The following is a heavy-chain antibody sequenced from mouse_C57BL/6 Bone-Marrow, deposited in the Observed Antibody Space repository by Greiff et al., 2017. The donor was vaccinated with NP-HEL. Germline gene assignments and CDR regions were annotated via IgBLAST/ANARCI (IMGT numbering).Heavy chain of an antibody. CDR1: GFTFSSYG. V-gene: IGHV5-6*01. CDR2: ISSGGSYT. Sequence: EVQGVESGGDLVKPGGSLKLSCAASGFTFSSYGMSWVRQTPDKRLEWVATISSGGSYTYYPDSVKGRFTISRDNAKNTLYLQMSSLKSEDTAMYYCARFDYDYGDWGQGTTLTVSS. D-gene: IGHD2-4*01. J-gene: IGHJ2*01. CDR3: ARFDYDYGD.